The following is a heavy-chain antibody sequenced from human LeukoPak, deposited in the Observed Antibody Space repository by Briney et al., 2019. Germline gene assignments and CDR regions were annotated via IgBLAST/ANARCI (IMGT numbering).Heavy chain of an antibody. Sequence: ASVKVSCKASGYTFVSYGVTWVRQAPGQGLEWMGWISGFNGNTNYGQKFQGRVTMTTDTSTSTAYMELRSLRSDDTAVYFCARADSVDYYDATGYYYGWFDSWGQGTLVTVSS. D-gene: IGHD3-22*01. V-gene: IGHV1-18*01. CDR3: ARADSVDYYDATGYYYGWFDS. J-gene: IGHJ5*01. CDR2: ISGFNGNT. CDR1: GYTFVSYG.